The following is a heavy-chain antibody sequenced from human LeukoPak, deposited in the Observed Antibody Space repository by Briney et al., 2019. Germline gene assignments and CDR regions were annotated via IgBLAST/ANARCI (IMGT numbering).Heavy chain of an antibody. Sequence: PGGSLRLSCAASGFTFSSYGMHWVRQAPGKGLEWVSVIYSGGSTYYADSVKGRFTISRDNSKNTLYLQMNSLRAEDTAVYYCARTPVSHYCSGGSCYGGFDYWGQGTLVTVSS. CDR3: ARTPVSHYCSGGSCYGGFDY. CDR1: GFTFSSYG. D-gene: IGHD2-15*01. J-gene: IGHJ4*02. CDR2: IYSGGST. V-gene: IGHV3-53*01.